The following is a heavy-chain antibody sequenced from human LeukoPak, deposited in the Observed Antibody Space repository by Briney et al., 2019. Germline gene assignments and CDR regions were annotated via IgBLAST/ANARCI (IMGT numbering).Heavy chain of an antibody. CDR2: IYPGDSDT. CDR3: ARLPILTGYYRAYYYYGMDV. J-gene: IGHJ6*02. CDR1: GYSLTSYW. V-gene: IGHV5-51*01. D-gene: IGHD3-9*01. Sequence: GESLKISCKGSGYSLTSYWIGWVRQMPGKGLEWMGIIYPGDSDTRYSPSFQGQVTISADKSISTAYLQWSSLKASDTAMYYCARLPILTGYYRAYYYYGMDVWGQGTTVTVSS.